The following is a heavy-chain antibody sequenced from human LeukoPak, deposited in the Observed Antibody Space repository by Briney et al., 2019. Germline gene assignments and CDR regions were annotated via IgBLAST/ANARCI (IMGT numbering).Heavy chain of an antibody. Sequence: SETLSLTCTVSGGSISSYYWSWIRQPPGKGLEYIGYMYYSGSTNYNPSLKSRVTISVDTSKNQFSLKLSSVIAADTAVYYCARGVGYDFWSGYSYFDYWGQGTLVTVSS. CDR1: GGSISSYY. CDR3: ARGVGYDFWSGYSYFDY. V-gene: IGHV4-59*01. D-gene: IGHD3-3*01. J-gene: IGHJ4*02. CDR2: MYYSGST.